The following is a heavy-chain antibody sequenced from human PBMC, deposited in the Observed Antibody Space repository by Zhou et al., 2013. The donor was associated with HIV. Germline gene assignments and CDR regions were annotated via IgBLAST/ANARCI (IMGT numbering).Heavy chain of an antibody. V-gene: IGHV1-69*04. Sequence: QVQLVQSGAEVKKPGSSVKVSCRASGASFRDSYAITWVRQAPGQGLEWMGRVIPFFGRPNYAQKFQGRVTIIADMSTSTAYLELRGLRSDDTALYYCARVGGTYLDYYYMDVWGQGTTVIVSS. CDR2: VIPFFGRP. J-gene: IGHJ6*03. D-gene: IGHD1-26*01. CDR3: ARVGGTYLDYYYMDV. CDR1: GASFRDSYA.